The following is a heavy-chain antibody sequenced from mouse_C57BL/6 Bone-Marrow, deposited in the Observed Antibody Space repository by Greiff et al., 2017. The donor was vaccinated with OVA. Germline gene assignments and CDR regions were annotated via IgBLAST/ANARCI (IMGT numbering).Heavy chain of an antibody. CDR1: GYTFTSYW. J-gene: IGHJ2*01. Sequence: QVQLQQPGAELVKPGASVKLSCKASGYTFTSYWMHWVKQRPGQGLEWIGMIHPNSGSTNYNEKFKSKATLTVDKSSSTAYMQLSSLTSEDSAVYYCARNPYYSNYRYFDYWGQGTTLTVSS. CDR3: ARNPYYSNYRYFDY. V-gene: IGHV1-64*01. D-gene: IGHD2-5*01. CDR2: IHPNSGST.